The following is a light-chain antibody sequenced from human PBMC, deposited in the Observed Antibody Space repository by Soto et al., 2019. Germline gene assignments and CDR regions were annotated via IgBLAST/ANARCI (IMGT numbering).Light chain of an antibody. CDR2: DVS. V-gene: IGLV2-11*01. Sequence: QSVLTQPRSVAGSPGHSVTISCTGTSSDVGVYNYVSWYQQHPGKDPNLMIYDVSKRPSGVPDRFSGSKSGNTASLTISGLQAEDEAYYYCCSYAGSYTFEFGGGTKLTVL. CDR1: SSDVGVYNY. CDR3: CSYAGSYTFE. J-gene: IGLJ3*02.